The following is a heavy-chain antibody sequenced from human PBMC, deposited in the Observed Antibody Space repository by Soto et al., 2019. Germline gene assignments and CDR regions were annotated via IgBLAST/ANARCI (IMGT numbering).Heavy chain of an antibody. Sequence: TSETLSLTCAVYGGSFSGYYLSWIRQPPGKGLEWIGEINHSGSTNYNPSLKSRVTISVDTSKNQFSLKLSSVTAADTAVYYCARGGMVRGVRSYYYYGMDVWGQGTTVTVSS. CDR2: INHSGST. CDR3: ARGGMVRGVRSYYYYGMDV. V-gene: IGHV4-34*01. J-gene: IGHJ6*02. D-gene: IGHD3-10*01. CDR1: GGSFSGYY.